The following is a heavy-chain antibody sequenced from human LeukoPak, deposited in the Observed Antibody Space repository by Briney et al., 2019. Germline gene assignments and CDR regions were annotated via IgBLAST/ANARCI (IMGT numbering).Heavy chain of an antibody. CDR2: IIPIFGTA. J-gene: IGHJ4*02. CDR1: GGSFSSYA. V-gene: IGHV1-69*06. CDR3: ASGSTSSAFDY. Sequence: SVKVSCKASGGSFSSYAISWVRQAPGQGLEWMGGIIPIFGTANYAQKFQGRATITADKSTSTAYMELSSLRSEDTAVYYCASGSTSSAFDYWGQGTLVTVSS. D-gene: IGHD2-2*01.